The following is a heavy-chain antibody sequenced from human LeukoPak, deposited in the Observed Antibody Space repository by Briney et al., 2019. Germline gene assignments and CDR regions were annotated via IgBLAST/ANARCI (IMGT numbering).Heavy chain of an antibody. CDR2: IYYSGST. V-gene: IGHV4-30-4*01. Sequence: SETLSLTCTVSGGSISSGDYYWSWLRQPPGKGLEWIGYIYYSGSTYYNPSLKSRVTISVDTSKNQFSLKLSSVTAADTAVYYCARAEHCSGGSCYSFDYWGQGTLVTVSS. CDR1: GGSISSGDYY. J-gene: IGHJ4*02. D-gene: IGHD2-15*01. CDR3: ARAEHCSGGSCYSFDY.